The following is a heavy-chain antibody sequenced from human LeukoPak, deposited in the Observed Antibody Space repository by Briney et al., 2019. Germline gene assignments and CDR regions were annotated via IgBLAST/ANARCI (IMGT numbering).Heavy chain of an antibody. Sequence: ASVKVSCKASGYTFTSYYMHWVRQAPGQGLEWMGLINPSGGSTSYAQKFQGRVTMTRDMSTSTVYMELSSLRSEDTAVYYCARESEEIRWHKTGLQYNWFDPWGQGTLVTVSS. V-gene: IGHV1-46*01. CDR1: GYTFTSYY. J-gene: IGHJ5*02. CDR2: INPSGGST. CDR3: ARESEEIRWHKTGLQYNWFDP. D-gene: IGHD1-14*01.